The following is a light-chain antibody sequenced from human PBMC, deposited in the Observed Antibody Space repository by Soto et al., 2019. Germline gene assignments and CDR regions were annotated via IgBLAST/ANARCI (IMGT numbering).Light chain of an antibody. V-gene: IGLV2-14*03. CDR3: ASYASSNTVL. Sequence: QSALTQPASVSGSPGQSITISCTGTSSDIGGYNYVSWYQQHPGKAPKLLIYDVSDRPSGVSNRFSGSKSGNTASLTISGLQAEDEADYYCASYASSNTVLFGGGTKRTV. CDR1: SSDIGGYNY. CDR2: DVS. J-gene: IGLJ2*01.